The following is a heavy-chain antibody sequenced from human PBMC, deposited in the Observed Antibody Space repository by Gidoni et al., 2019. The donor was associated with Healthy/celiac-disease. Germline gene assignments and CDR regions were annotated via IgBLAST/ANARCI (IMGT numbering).Heavy chain of an antibody. V-gene: IGHV1-3*01. D-gene: IGHD3-22*01. CDR3: AREAQTYYYDSSGYVA. J-gene: IGHJ5*02. Sequence: QVQLVQSGAEVNKPGASVKVSCKASGYTFTSYAMHWVSQAPGQRLEWMGWLNAGNGNTKYAQKFQGRVTITRDTSASTAYMELSSLRSEDTAVYYCAREAQTYYYDSSGYVAWGQGTLVTVSS. CDR1: GYTFTSYA. CDR2: LNAGNGNT.